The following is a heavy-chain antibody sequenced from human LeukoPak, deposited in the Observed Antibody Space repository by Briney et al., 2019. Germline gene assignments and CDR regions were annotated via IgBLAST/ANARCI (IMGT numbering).Heavy chain of an antibody. CDR3: ARDITQLRGVYYYYYMDV. Sequence: GSLRLSCAASGFTFSTYSMNWIRQAPGKGLEWVSSISSGSAYISYADSVKGRFTISRDNAKNSLSLEMNSLRAEDTAVYYCARDITQLRGVYYYYYMDVWGKGTTVTVSS. CDR2: ISSGSAYI. CDR1: GFTFSTYS. J-gene: IGHJ6*03. D-gene: IGHD3-10*01. V-gene: IGHV3-21*01.